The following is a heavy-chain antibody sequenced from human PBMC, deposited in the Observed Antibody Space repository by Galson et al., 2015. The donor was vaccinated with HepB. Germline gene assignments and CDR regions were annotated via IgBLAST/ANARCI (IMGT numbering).Heavy chain of an antibody. CDR3: ARDVGGSYFHFDY. V-gene: IGHV4-59*01. CDR2: IYYSGST. CDR1: GGSISSYY. D-gene: IGHD1-26*01. Sequence: ETLSLTCTVSGGSISSYYWSWIRQPPGKGLEWIGYIYYSGSTNYNPSLKSRVTISVDTSKNQFSLKLSSVTAADTAVYYCARDVGGSYFHFDYWGQGTLVTVSS. J-gene: IGHJ4*02.